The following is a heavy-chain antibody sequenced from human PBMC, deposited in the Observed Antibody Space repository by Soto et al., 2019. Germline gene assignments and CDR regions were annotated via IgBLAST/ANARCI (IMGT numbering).Heavy chain of an antibody. D-gene: IGHD2-21*02. Sequence: QVQLVEPGGGVVQPGRSLRLSCAASGFTFSSYGMHWVRQAPGKGLEWVAVISYDGSNKYYADSVKGRFTVSRDKSKNTLYLQVNSLRAEDTAVYYCAKDKVPVVVTAPFDYWGQGTLVTVSS. CDR1: GFTFSSYG. CDR3: AKDKVPVVVTAPFDY. J-gene: IGHJ4*02. V-gene: IGHV3-30*18. CDR2: ISYDGSNK.